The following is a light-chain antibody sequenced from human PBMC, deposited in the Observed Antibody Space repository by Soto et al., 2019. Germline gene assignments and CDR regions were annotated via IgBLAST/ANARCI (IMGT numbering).Light chain of an antibody. Sequence: QSVLTQPPSVSGAPGQRVTISCTGSSSNIGAGYDVHWYQQLPGTAPKLLIYGNSKRPSGVPDRFSGSKSGTSASLAITGLQAEDEADYYCQSYDSSLSGVFGGGTKLTV. J-gene: IGLJ3*02. V-gene: IGLV1-40*01. CDR3: QSYDSSLSGV. CDR1: SSNIGAGYD. CDR2: GNS.